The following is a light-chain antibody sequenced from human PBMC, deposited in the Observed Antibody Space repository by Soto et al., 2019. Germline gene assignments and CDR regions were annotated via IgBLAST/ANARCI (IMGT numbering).Light chain of an antibody. Sequence: EIVLTQSPGTLSFSPGERATLSCRASQSVSSSYLAWYQQKPGQAPRLLIYGASSRATVIPDRFSGSGSGTDFTLTISRLEQEDCAVYYCQQYVISPYTFGQGTKLEIK. V-gene: IGKV3-20*01. CDR3: QQYVISPYT. J-gene: IGKJ2*01. CDR2: GAS. CDR1: QSVSSSY.